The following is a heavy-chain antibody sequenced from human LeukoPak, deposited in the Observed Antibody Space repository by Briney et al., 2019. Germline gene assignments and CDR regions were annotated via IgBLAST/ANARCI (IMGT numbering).Heavy chain of an antibody. D-gene: IGHD5-12*01. CDR2: ISWNSGSI. CDR1: GFTFDDYA. V-gene: IGHV3-9*01. J-gene: IGHJ4*02. CDR3: TRVVFTGYESDY. Sequence: TGGSLRLSCAASGFTFDDYAMHWVRQAPGKGLEWVSGISWNSGSIGYADSVKGRFTISRDNAKNSLYLQMNSLRDVDTAVYYCTRVVFTGYESDYWGQGTRVTVSS.